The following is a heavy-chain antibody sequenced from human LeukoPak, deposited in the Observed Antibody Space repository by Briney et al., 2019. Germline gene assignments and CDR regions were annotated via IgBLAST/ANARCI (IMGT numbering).Heavy chain of an antibody. CDR2: INSDGSST. CDR3: ARGVGVRYPLDV. CDR1: GFTFSSYW. Sequence: TGGSLRLSCAASGFTFSSYWMHWVRQAPGKGLVWVSRINSDGSSTSYADSVKGRFTISRDNAKNTLYLQMNSLRAEDTAVYYCARGVGVRYPLDVWGQVTTVTVSS. J-gene: IGHJ6*02. V-gene: IGHV3-74*01. D-gene: IGHD3-9*01.